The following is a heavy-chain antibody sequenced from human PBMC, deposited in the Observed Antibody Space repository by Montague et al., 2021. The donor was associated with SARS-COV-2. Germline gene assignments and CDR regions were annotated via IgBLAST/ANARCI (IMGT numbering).Heavy chain of an antibody. D-gene: IGHD1-14*01. J-gene: IGHJ3*02. CDR3: ARGSFGMGAFDI. V-gene: IGHV4-4*07. Sequence: SETLSLTCTVSGGSISSYYWSWIRQPAGKGLEWIGLIHTSGSTNYNPSLKSRVTMSLDTSKNQFSLKLRSVTAADTAVYYCARGSFGMGAFDIWGQGTMVTVSS. CDR2: IHTSGST. CDR1: GGSISSYY.